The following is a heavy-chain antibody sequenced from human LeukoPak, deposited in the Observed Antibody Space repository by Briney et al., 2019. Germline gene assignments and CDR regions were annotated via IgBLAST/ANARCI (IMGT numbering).Heavy chain of an antibody. Sequence: SVTVSSKASGGTFTSYAISWVRQAPGQGSEWMGWIIPNLGIPKYAQKFQGRVTITADKSTTKDYMELSSLRSEDTAVYYCATEAIVVVTARVYWYFDLWGRGTLVTVSS. J-gene: IGHJ2*01. CDR1: GGTFTSYA. D-gene: IGHD2-21*02. CDR2: IIPNLGIP. V-gene: IGHV1-69*10. CDR3: ATEAIVVVTARVYWYFDL.